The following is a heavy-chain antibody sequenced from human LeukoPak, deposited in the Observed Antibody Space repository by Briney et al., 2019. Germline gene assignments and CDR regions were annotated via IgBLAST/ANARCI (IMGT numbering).Heavy chain of an antibody. CDR1: GFPFDEYA. CDR2: ISGDGGST. CDR3: SKDLGTLWSPDY. V-gene: IGHV3-43*02. J-gene: IGHJ4*02. D-gene: IGHD3-10*01. Sequence: PPGGSLRLSCAASGFPFDEYAMHWVRQAPGKGLERVSLISGDGGSTYYADSVKGRFTISRDNSKNSLYLQMNSLRTDDAALYYCSKDLGTLWSPDYWGQGTLVSVSS.